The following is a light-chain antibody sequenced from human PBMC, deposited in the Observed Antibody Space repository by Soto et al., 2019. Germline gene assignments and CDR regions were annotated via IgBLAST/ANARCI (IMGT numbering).Light chain of an antibody. CDR1: QSVSTSY. CDR3: QQYDISPWT. Sequence: ESLFTQSPSTLSLSPGERATLSCGASQSVSTSYLAWYQQKPGQPPRLLIYDSSTRATGFPDRFSGSGSGTDFTLTIIRLEPEDFAVYYCQQYDISPWTFGQGTKVDIK. J-gene: IGKJ1*01. V-gene: IGKV3-20*01. CDR2: DSS.